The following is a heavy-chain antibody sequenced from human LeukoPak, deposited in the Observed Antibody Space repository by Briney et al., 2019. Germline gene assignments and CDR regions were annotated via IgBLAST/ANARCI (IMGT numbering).Heavy chain of an antibody. CDR3: ARSVGATTPFDY. J-gene: IGHJ4*02. CDR1: GGSISSYY. V-gene: IGHV4-59*01. D-gene: IGHD1-26*01. Sequence: SETLSLTCAVSGGSISSYYWSWIRQPPGKGLEWIGDIYYSGSTNYNPSLKSRVTISVDTSKNQFSLKLSSVTAADTAVYYCARSVGATTPFDYWGQGTLVTVSS. CDR2: IYYSGST.